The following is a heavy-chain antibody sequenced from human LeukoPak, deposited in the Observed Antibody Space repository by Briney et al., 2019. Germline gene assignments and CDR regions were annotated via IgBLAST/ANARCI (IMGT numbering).Heavy chain of an antibody. D-gene: IGHD4-23*01. CDR1: GFTFSSYG. Sequence: PGGSLGLSCAASGFTFSSYGMHWVRQAPGKGLEWVAVISYDGSNKYYADSVKGRFTISRDNSKNTLYLQMNSLRAEDTAVYYCANNGGNSYFDYWGQGTLVTVSS. CDR3: ANNGGNSYFDY. J-gene: IGHJ4*02. V-gene: IGHV3-30*18. CDR2: ISYDGSNK.